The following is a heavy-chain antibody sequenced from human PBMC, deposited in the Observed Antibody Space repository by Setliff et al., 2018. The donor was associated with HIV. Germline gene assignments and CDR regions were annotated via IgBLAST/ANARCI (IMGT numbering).Heavy chain of an antibody. CDR2: IDPSNSNT. CDR1: GYRFTNYW. J-gene: IGHJ4*02. V-gene: IGHV5-10-1*01. CDR3: ARGFYGDYYFDY. D-gene: IGHD4-17*01. Sequence: GESLKISCKGPGYRFTNYWIGWVRQMPGKGLEWMGRIDPSNSNTNYSPSFQGHVTISADKSISTAYLQWSSLKASDTAMYYCARGFYGDYYFDYWGQGTLVTVSS.